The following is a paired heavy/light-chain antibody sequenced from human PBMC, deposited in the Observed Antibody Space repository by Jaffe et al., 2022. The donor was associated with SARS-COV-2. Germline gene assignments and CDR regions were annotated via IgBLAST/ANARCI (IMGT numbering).Light chain of an antibody. Sequence: SYVLTQPPSVSVAPGQTARITCGGNNIGSKSVHWYQQKPGQAPVLVVYDDSDRPSGIPERFSGSNSGNTATLTISRVEAGDEADYYCQVWDSSSDHFVVFGGGTKLTVL. V-gene: IGLV3-21*02. CDR2: DDS. CDR3: QVWDSSSDHFVV. CDR1: NIGSKS. J-gene: IGLJ2*01.
Heavy chain of an antibody. CDR2: IWYDGSNK. D-gene: IGHD3-22*01. CDR1: GFTFSSYG. V-gene: IGHV3-33*01. CDR3: ARETTESNSSGYYYVTYYGMDV. J-gene: IGHJ6*02. Sequence: QVQLVESGGGVVQPGRSLRLSCAASGFTFSSYGMHWVRQAPGKGLEWVAVIWYDGSNKYYADSVKGRFTISRDNSKNTLYLQMNSLRAEDTAVYYCARETTESNSSGYYYVTYYGMDVWGQGTTVTVSS.